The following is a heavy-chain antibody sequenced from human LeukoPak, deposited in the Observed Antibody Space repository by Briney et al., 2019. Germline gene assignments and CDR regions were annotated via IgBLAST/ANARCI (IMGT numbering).Heavy chain of an antibody. D-gene: IGHD2-21*01. CDR1: GGSFSGYY. Sequence: PSETLSLTCAVYGGSFSGYYWSWIRQPPGKGLEWIGEINHSGSTNYNPSLKSRVTISVDTSKNQFSLKLSSVTAADTAVYYCARDAVWSYFDYWGQGTLVTVSS. J-gene: IGHJ4*02. CDR2: INHSGST. CDR3: ARDAVWSYFDY. V-gene: IGHV4-34*01.